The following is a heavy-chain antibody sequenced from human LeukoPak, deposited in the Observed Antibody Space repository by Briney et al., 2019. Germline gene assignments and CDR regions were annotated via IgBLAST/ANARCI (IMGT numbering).Heavy chain of an antibody. V-gene: IGHV1-18*01. CDR2: IGDYNDGP. D-gene: IGHD1-26*01. Sequence: GASVEVSCKASGYSFSSYGISWVRQAPGQGLEWMGWIGDYNDGPNYAHKFQGRVSLTMDTSTSTAYMELTSLRSDDAAVYYCARDWDRNIDSFEIWGQGTMVTVSS. J-gene: IGHJ3*02. CDR1: GYSFSSYG. CDR3: ARDWDRNIDSFEI.